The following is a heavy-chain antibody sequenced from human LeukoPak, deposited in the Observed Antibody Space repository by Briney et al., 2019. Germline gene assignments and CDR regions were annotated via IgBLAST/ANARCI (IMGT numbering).Heavy chain of an antibody. V-gene: IGHV4-39*01. CDR3: ARQVYCSSTSCYGWFDP. Sequence: SETLSLTCTVSGGSISSSSYDWGWIRQPPGKGLEWIGSIYYSGSTYYNPSLKSRVTISVDTSKNQFSRKLSSVTAADTAVYYCARQVYCSSTSCYGWFDPWGQGTLVTVSS. CDR1: GGSISSSSYD. CDR2: IYYSGST. J-gene: IGHJ5*02. D-gene: IGHD2-2*01.